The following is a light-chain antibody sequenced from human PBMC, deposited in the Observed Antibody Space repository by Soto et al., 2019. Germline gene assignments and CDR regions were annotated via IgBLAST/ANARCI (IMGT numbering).Light chain of an antibody. CDR3: SSYTSVTTYV. CDR2: EVS. Sequence: QSVLTQPASVSESPGQSITISCTGTSSDVGGYNHVSWYQQHPGKAPKLMIYEVSNRPSGVSDRFSGSKSGNTASLTISGLQAEDEADYYCSSYTSVTTYVFGTGTKLTVL. J-gene: IGLJ1*01. CDR1: SSDVGGYNH. V-gene: IGLV2-14*01.